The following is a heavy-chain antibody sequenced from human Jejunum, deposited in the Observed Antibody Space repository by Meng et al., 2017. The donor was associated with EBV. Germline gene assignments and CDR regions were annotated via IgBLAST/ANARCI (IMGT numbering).Heavy chain of an antibody. CDR3: VPSSISYGFWFDP. V-gene: IGHV2-5*02. CDR1: GFALTTYGMG. J-gene: IGHJ5*02. Sequence: QITLKESGPTQVKPTXTLTLTCTFSGFALTTYGMGLGWVRQPPGTALEWLALVYWDDDNRYSPSLKSRLTITKDTSKNQVVFTMTHMDPVDTATYYCVPSSISYGFWFDPRGQGTLVTVSS. CDR2: VYWDDDN. D-gene: IGHD1-26*01.